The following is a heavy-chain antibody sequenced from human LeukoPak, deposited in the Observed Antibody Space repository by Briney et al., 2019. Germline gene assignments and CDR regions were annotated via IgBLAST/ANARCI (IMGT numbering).Heavy chain of an antibody. D-gene: IGHD3-22*01. CDR1: GGSFSGYY. Sequence: SETLSLTCAVYGGSFSGYYWSWIRQPPGKGLEWIGEINHSGSTNYNPSLKSRVTISVDTSKNQFSLKLSSVTAADTAVYYCARGQSYYYDGSGPRFQHWGQGTLVTVSS. J-gene: IGHJ1*01. CDR3: ARGQSYYYDGSGPRFQH. CDR2: INHSGST. V-gene: IGHV4-34*01.